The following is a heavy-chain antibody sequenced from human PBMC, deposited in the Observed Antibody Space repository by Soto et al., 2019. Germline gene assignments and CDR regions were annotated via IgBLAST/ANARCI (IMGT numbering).Heavy chain of an antibody. CDR2: IIPIFGTA. D-gene: IGHD3-22*01. CDR3: ASHSGWNYYYGMDV. V-gene: IGHV1-69*12. J-gene: IGHJ6*02. CDR1: GGTFSSYA. Sequence: QVQLVQSGAEVKKPGSSVKVSCKASGGTFSSYAISWVRQAPGQGLEWMGGIIPIFGTANYAEKFQGRVTITANESTSTAYTELSSLRSEDTAVYYGASHSGWNYYYGMDVWGQGATVTVSS.